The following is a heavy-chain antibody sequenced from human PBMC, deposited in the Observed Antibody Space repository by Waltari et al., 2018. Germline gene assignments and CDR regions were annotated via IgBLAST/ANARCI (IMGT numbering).Heavy chain of an antibody. V-gene: IGHV4-39*01. D-gene: IGHD6-19*01. CDR2: IYYRGST. Sequence: QLQLQESGPGLVKPSETLSLTCTVSGGSISSSSYYWGWIRQPPGKGLEGIGSIYYRGSTYYNPSLKGRVTISVDTSKNQFSLKLSSGTAADTAVYYCARQAYSSGWYIDAGMDVWGQGTTVTVSS. CDR3: ARQAYSSGWYIDAGMDV. J-gene: IGHJ6*02. CDR1: GGSISSSSYY.